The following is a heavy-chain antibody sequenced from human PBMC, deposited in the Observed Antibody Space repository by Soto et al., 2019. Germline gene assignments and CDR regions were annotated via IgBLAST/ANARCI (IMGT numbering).Heavy chain of an antibody. CDR3: ARHPSDFWFDP. CDR1: GGSISSSSYF. D-gene: IGHD2-21*02. V-gene: IGHV4-39*01. J-gene: IGHJ5*02. Sequence: QLQLQESGPGLVKPSETLSLTCSVSGGSISSSSYFWGWIRQPPGKGLEWIGSIYYSGSTYYNPSLKSRVTVSVDTSKNQFSLMLSSVTAADTVVYYCARHPSDFWFDPWGQGTLVTVSS. CDR2: IYYSGST.